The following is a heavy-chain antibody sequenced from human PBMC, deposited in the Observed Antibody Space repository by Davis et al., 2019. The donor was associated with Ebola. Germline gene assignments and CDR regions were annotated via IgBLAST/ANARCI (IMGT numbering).Heavy chain of an antibody. Sequence: GGSLRLSCAASGFTFSSYAMSWVRQAPGKGLEWVSAISGSGGSTYYADSVKGRFTISRDNTKNSLYLQMNSLRAEDTTVYYCVRTSRFQLAFDYWGQGTLVTVSS. CDR2: ISGSGGST. CDR3: VRTSRFQLAFDY. V-gene: IGHV3-23*01. J-gene: IGHJ4*02. CDR1: GFTFSSYA. D-gene: IGHD3-3*01.